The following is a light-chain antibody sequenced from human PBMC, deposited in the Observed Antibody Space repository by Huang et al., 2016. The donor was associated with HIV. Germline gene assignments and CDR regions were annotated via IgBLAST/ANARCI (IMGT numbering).Light chain of an antibody. Sequence: IQLTQSPSSLSASVGDRVTITCRASQDISSYLAWYQQKPGRAPALLIFAASTLQSGVPSGFSGSGSGTDFTLTISSLQPEDFATYYCQRLNNYPPAITFGQGTRLEIK. CDR3: QRLNNYPPAIT. CDR2: AAS. V-gene: IGKV1-9*01. CDR1: QDISSY. J-gene: IGKJ5*01.